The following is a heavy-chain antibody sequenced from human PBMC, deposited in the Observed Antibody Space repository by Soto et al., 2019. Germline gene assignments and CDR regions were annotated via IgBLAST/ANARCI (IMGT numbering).Heavy chain of an antibody. CDR3: ARDGGDYGDYGMDV. V-gene: IGHV3-48*01. CDR2: ISSSSSTI. Sequence: EVQLVESGGGLVQPGGSLRLSRAASGFTFSSYSMNWVRQAPGQGLEWVSYISSSSSTIYYADSVKGRFTISRDNAKNSLYLQMNSLRAEDTAVYYCARDGGDYGDYGMDVWGQGTTVTVSS. J-gene: IGHJ6*02. D-gene: IGHD4-17*01. CDR1: GFTFSSYS.